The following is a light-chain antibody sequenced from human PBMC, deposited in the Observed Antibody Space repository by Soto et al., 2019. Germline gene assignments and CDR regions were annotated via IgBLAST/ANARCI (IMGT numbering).Light chain of an antibody. CDR1: QSVSSY. V-gene: IGKV3-11*01. CDR2: DAS. CDR3: QQRSNWPT. J-gene: IGKJ1*01. Sequence: EIVLTQSPATLSLSPGERATLSCRAGQSVSSYLAWYQQKPGQAPRLLIYDASNRATGIPARFSGSGSGTDLTLTISSLEPEDFAVYYCQQRSNWPTFGQGTKV.